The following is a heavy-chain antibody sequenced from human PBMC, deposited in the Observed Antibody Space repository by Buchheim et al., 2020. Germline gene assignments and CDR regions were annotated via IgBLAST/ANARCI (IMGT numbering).Heavy chain of an antibody. J-gene: IGHJ4*02. CDR2: INSDGTYT. CDR1: GLTLSNYW. CDR3: ARDTAWQVVV. Sequence: EVQLVESGGGLAQPGGSLRLSCAASGLTLSNYWMHWVRQAPGKGLVWVSRINSDGTYTNYADSVKGRFTVSRDNAKNTLYLQMNSLRAEDTAVYYCARDTAWQVVVWGQGTL. V-gene: IGHV3-74*01. D-gene: IGHD2-21*02.